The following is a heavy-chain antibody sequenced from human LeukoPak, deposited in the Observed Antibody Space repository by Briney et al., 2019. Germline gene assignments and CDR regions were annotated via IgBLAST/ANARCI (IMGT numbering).Heavy chain of an antibody. CDR2: ISGSSSTI. CDR1: GFTFSIYR. J-gene: IGHJ5*02. V-gene: IGHV3-48*02. CDR3: ERGDNSGYGPDH. D-gene: IGHD3-22*01. Sequence: PGGSLRLSCAASGFTFSIYRMNWVRQAPGKGLEWVSYISGSSSTIYYADSVKGRFTISRDNAKNSLYLQMNTLRDEVTDVYYSERGDNSGYGPDHWGQGTLVTVSS.